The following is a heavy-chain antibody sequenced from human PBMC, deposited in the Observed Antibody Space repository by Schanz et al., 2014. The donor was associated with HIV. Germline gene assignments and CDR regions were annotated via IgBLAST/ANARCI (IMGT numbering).Heavy chain of an antibody. D-gene: IGHD2-2*01. V-gene: IGHV4-34*01. CDR1: GATFSGYY. CDR2: INHSGST. J-gene: IGHJ6*02. Sequence: QVQLQQWGAGLLTSSETLSLTCAVYGATFSGYYWNWVRQTPGKGLEWIGEINHSGSTTYNPSLKSRVTISVDTSKNQFTLKLSSVTAADTGVYYCARRGGYQLLSKDYFYYGMDVWGQGTTVTVSS. CDR3: ARRGGYQLLSKDYFYYGMDV.